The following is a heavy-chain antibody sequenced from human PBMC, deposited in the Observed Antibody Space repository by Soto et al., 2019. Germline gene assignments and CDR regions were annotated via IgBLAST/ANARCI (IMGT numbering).Heavy chain of an antibody. J-gene: IGHJ4*02. CDR3: ARGYYYDSSGYPQFDY. D-gene: IGHD3-22*01. CDR1: GGTFSSYA. V-gene: IGHV1-69*12. Sequence: QVQLVQSGAEVKKPGSSVKVSCKASGGTFSSYAISWVRQAPGQGLEWMGGIIPIFGTANYAQKFQGRVTITADEPTSAAYMELSGLRSEDTAVYYCARGYYYDSSGYPQFDYRGQGTLVTVYS. CDR2: IIPIFGTA.